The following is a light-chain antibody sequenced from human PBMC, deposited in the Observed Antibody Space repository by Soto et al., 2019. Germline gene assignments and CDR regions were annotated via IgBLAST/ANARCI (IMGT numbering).Light chain of an antibody. V-gene: IGKV3-15*01. CDR3: QQYNKWPPIT. Sequence: EIGMTQSPATLSVSPGERATLSCRARQSVSGNLACSQPKPGQAPRLLIYGASTRATGIPARFSGSGSGTEFTLTISSLQSEDFAVYYCQQYNKWPPITFGQGTLREMK. J-gene: IGKJ5*01. CDR2: GAS. CDR1: QSVSGN.